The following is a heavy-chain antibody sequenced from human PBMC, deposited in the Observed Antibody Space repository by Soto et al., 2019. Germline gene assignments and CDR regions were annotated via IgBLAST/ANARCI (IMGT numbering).Heavy chain of an antibody. CDR2: ISSSSSYI. J-gene: IGHJ6*03. V-gene: IGHV3-21*01. D-gene: IGHD2-15*01. CDR3: ARGSEYCSGGRYYAPVYYYMDA. Sequence: EVQLVESGGGLAKPGGSLRLSCAASGFTFSSYSLNWVRQAPGKGLEWVSSISSSSSYIYYADSVKGRFTISRENVKNTLRLQMNSLRAEGTAVYYCARGSEYCSGGRYYAPVYYYMDASGKGTTVTVSS. CDR1: GFTFSSYS.